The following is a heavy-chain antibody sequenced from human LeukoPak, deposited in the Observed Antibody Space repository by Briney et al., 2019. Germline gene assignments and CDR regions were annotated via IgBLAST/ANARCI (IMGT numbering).Heavy chain of an antibody. D-gene: IGHD3-22*01. V-gene: IGHV1-46*01. Sequence: ASVKVSCKASGYTFTGYYMHWVRQAPGQGLEWVGIISPSDGTTNYIQEFQGRVTMTRDTSTSTVYMELSSLRTEDTAIYYCARGLDSSGYYRYWGQGTLVTVSS. CDR3: ARGLDSSGYYRY. CDR2: ISPSDGTT. CDR1: GYTFTGYY. J-gene: IGHJ4*02.